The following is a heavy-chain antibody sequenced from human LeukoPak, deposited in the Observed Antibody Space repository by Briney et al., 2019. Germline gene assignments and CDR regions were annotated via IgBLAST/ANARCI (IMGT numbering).Heavy chain of an antibody. Sequence: SETLSLTCTVSGYSISSGYYWGWIRQPPGKGLEWIGSIYHSGSTYYNPSLKSRVTISVDTSKNQFSLKLSSVTAADTAVYYCASARSWRFGELSIYYYYYMDVWGKGTTVTVSS. CDR1: GYSISSGYY. D-gene: IGHD3-10*01. CDR3: ASARSWRFGELSIYYYYYMDV. CDR2: IYHSGST. V-gene: IGHV4-38-2*02. J-gene: IGHJ6*03.